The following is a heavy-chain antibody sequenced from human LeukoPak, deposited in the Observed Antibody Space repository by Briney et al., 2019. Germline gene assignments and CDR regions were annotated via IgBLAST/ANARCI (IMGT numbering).Heavy chain of an antibody. D-gene: IGHD3-10*01. V-gene: IGHV5-10-1*01. Sequence: GESLKISCKGSGYSFTSYWISWVRQMPGKGLEWMGRIDPSDSYTNYSPSFQGHVSISADKSISTAYLQWSSLKASDTAMYYCARTYYYGSGIKKGIDYWGQGTLVTVSS. CDR2: IDPSDSYT. CDR3: ARTYYYGSGIKKGIDY. CDR1: GYSFTSYW. J-gene: IGHJ4*02.